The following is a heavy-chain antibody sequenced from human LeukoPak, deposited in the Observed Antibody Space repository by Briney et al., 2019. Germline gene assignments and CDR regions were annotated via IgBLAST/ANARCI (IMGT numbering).Heavy chain of an antibody. CDR3: AKLGQSGYNSYY. Sequence: GGSLRLSCAASGFTFSRYGMHWVRQAPGKGLEWVAVISYDGSNKNYADSVKGRFTISRDNSKDTLYLQMNSLRAEDTAVYYCAKLGQSGYNSYYWGQGTLVTVSS. D-gene: IGHD5-24*01. J-gene: IGHJ4*02. V-gene: IGHV3-30*18. CDR2: ISYDGSNK. CDR1: GFTFSRYG.